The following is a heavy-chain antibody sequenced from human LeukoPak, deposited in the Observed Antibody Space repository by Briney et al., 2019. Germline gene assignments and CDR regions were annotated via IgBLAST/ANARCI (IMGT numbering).Heavy chain of an antibody. V-gene: IGHV3-30*03. CDR2: ISDHGRNI. CDR1: GFSFNSYG. CDR3: ARDHYYDSSGYYERRAGFDY. J-gene: IGHJ4*02. Sequence: GGSLRLSCAASGFSFNSYGMHWVRQAPGTGLEWVAVISDHGRNIYYADSVKGRFTISRDNSQTTVYLQLNSLRPDDTAVYYCARDHYYDSSGYYERRAGFDYWGQGTLVTVSS. D-gene: IGHD3-22*01.